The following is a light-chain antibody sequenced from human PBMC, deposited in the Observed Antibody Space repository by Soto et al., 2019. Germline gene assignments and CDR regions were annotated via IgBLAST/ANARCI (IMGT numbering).Light chain of an antibody. CDR1: QSVGSN. V-gene: IGKV3-15*01. CDR3: QQYDGYSWS. CDR2: GAS. J-gene: IGKJ1*01. Sequence: EIVMTQSPATLSVSPGERVTLSCRARQSVGSNLAWYQQKPGQAPRLLIYGASTRATGIPARFSGSGSGTEFTLTISGLQSEDFATYYCQQYDGYSWSFGQGTKVDIK.